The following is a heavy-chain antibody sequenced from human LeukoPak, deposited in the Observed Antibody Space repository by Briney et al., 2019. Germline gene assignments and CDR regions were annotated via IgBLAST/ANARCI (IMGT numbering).Heavy chain of an antibody. CDR2: IGTSTSYI. CDR3: ARVTRSPFGWFDP. Sequence: GGSLRLSCAASGFTFSTYIMNWVRQTPGKGLEWVSSIGTSTSYIYYADSVKGRFTISRDNAKNSLYLQMNSLRVEDTAVYYCARVTRSPFGWFDPWGQGTLVTVSS. CDR1: GFTFSTYI. V-gene: IGHV3-21*01. J-gene: IGHJ5*02. D-gene: IGHD2-21*02.